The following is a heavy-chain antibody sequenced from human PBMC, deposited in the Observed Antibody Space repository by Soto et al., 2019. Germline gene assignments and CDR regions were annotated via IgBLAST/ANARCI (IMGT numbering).Heavy chain of an antibody. Sequence: SVKVSCKASGGTFSSYAISWVRQAPGQGLEWMGGIIPIFGTANYAQKFQGRVTITADKSTSTAYMELSSLRSEDTAVYYCARGPLTYDAFDIWGQGTMVTVSS. J-gene: IGHJ3*02. V-gene: IGHV1-69*06. CDR1: GGTFSSYA. CDR3: ARGPLTYDAFDI. D-gene: IGHD3-9*01. CDR2: IIPIFGTA.